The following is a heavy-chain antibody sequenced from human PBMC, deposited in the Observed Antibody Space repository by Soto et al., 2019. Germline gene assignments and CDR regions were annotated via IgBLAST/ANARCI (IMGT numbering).Heavy chain of an antibody. Sequence: GGSLRLSCAASGFTFSSYAMSWVRRAPGKGLEWVSGLSGSGGSTYYADSVKGRFTISRDNSKNTLYLQMNSLRAEDTAVYYCATDEGLILVVATNYYYCGMDVWGQGTRVTVSS. D-gene: IGHD2-15*01. CDR2: LSGSGGST. CDR1: GFTFSSYA. J-gene: IGHJ6*02. CDR3: ATDEGLILVVATNYYYCGMDV. V-gene: IGHV3-23*01.